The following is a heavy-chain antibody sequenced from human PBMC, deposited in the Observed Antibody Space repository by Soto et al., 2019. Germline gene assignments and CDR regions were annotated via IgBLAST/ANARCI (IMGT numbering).Heavy chain of an antibody. CDR3: IKTYSSSSLDY. Sequence: EVQLLESGGGLVQPGGSLRLSCAASGFTFSSYAMSWVRQAPGKGLEWVSAISGSGGSTYYADSVKGRFTISRDNSKNTLYLQMTSLRAEETAVYYCIKTYSSSSLDYWGQGTLVTVSS. CDR1: GFTFSSYA. V-gene: IGHV3-23*01. D-gene: IGHD6-6*01. J-gene: IGHJ4*02. CDR2: ISGSGGST.